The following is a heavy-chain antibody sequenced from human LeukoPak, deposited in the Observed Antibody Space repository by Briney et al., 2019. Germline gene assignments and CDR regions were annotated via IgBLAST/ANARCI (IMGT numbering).Heavy chain of an antibody. V-gene: IGHV5-51*01. J-gene: IGHJ4*02. Sequence: GESLKISCKGSGYSFTSYWIGWVRQMPGKGLEWMGIIYPDDSDTRYSPSFQGQVTISADKSISTAYLQWSSLKASDTAVYYCARLSPSVGANPLAFDYWGQGTLVTVSS. CDR2: IYPDDSDT. CDR1: GYSFTSYW. CDR3: ARLSPSVGANPLAFDY. D-gene: IGHD1-26*01.